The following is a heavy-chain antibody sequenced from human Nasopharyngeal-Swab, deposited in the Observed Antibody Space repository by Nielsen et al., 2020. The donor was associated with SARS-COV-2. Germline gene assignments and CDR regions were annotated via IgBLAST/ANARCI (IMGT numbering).Heavy chain of an antibody. J-gene: IGHJ5*02. CDR3: ATMVDMAASISS. D-gene: IGHD5-12*01. Sequence: GGSLRLSCAASGFTFSSYAMTWVRQAPGKGLEWVSTISGSGGSTYYADSVKGRFTTSRDNSKNTLYLQMNSLRAEDTAIYYCATMVDMAASISSWGQGTLVTVSS. CDR2: ISGSGGST. CDR1: GFTFSSYA. V-gene: IGHV3-23*01.